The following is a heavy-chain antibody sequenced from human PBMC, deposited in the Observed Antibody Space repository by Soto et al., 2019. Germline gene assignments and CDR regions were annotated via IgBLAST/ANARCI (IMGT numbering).Heavy chain of an antibody. D-gene: IGHD2-21*01. CDR3: AGVRGPYCGGECYPPTPNWFDP. Sequence: QLQLQESGSGLVKPSQTLSLTCAVSGGSISSGGYSWSWIRQPPGKGLEWIGYIYHSGSTYYNPSLKSRATISVDRSRNQFSLKLGSVTGAESAVYYCAGVRGPYCGGECYPPTPNWFDPWGQGTLVTVSS. J-gene: IGHJ5*02. V-gene: IGHV4-30-2*01. CDR1: GGSISSGGYS. CDR2: IYHSGST.